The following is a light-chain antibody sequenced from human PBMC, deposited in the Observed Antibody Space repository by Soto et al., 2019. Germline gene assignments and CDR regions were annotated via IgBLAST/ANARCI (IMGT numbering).Light chain of an antibody. V-gene: IGLV3-25*03. J-gene: IGLJ1*01. CDR1: PLPKQY. CDR3: QSADSSGTDV. Sequence: SYELTQPPSVSVSPGQTARITCSGDPLPKQYAYWYQQKPCQAPVLVIYKDSERPSGIPERFSVSSSGTTVTLTISGVQAEDEADYYCQSADSSGTDVFGTGTKLTVL. CDR2: KDS.